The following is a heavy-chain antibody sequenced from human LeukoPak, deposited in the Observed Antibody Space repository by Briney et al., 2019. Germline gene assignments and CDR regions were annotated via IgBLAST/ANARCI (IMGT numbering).Heavy chain of an antibody. D-gene: IGHD2-2*01. J-gene: IGHJ4*02. CDR2: ISAYNGNT. V-gene: IGHV1-18*01. Sequence: GASVKVSCKASGYTFTSYGISWVRQAPGQGLEWMGWISAYNGNTNYAQKLQGRVTMTTDTSTSTAYMELRSLRSDDTAVYYYARDQVVPAAKAGIDYWGQGTLVTVSS. CDR1: GYTFTSYG. CDR3: ARDQVVPAAKAGIDY.